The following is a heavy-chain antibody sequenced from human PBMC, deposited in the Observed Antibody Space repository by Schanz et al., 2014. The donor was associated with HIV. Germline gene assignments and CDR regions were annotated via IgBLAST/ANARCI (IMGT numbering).Heavy chain of an antibody. CDR2: ISWNSGSI. Sequence: EVQLAESGGGLVQPGRSLRLSCAASGFTFDDYAMHWVRQAPGKGLEWVSCISWNSGSIGYADSVKGRFTISRDNAKNSLYLQMNSLRAEDTALYYCACECDYGGNSCFDYWGQGTLVTVSS. J-gene: IGHJ4*02. CDR1: GFTFDDYA. CDR3: ACECDYGGNSCFDY. V-gene: IGHV3-9*01. D-gene: IGHD4-17*01.